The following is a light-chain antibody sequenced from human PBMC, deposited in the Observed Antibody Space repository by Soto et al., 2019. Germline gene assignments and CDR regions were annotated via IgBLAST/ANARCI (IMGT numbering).Light chain of an antibody. CDR3: QQYNIWPLLA. Sequence: IVITLSPSTLSVSPCARATLSCRASQSVSSNLALYQQKPDQAPTLLLYGAATRATGIPARFSGGGAEPEFTLTISSLQSEDFAVYFCQQYNIWPLLAFGQGTKV. J-gene: IGKJ1*01. V-gene: IGKV3D-15*01. CDR2: GAA. CDR1: QSVSSN.